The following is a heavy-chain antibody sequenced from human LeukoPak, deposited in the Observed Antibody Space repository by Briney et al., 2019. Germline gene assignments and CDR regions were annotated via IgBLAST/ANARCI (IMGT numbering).Heavy chain of an antibody. V-gene: IGHV1-8*03. J-gene: IGHJ6*03. CDR1: GYTLTSYE. CDR2: MNPNNGNT. D-gene: IGHD1-1*01. CDR3: ARTRLERRGYYYYYYMDV. Sequence: GASVKVSCKASGYTLTSYELNWVRQATGQGLEWMGWMNPNNGNTGYAQKFQGRVTITRNNSISTAYMELSSLRSEDTAVYYCARTRLERRGYYYYYYMDVWGRGTTVSVSS.